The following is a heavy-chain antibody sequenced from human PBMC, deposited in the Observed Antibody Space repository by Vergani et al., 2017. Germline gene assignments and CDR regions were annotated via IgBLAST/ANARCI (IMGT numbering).Heavy chain of an antibody. D-gene: IGHD3-16*02. CDR1: GDSITNGGFS. Sequence: QLQLQESGSGLVKPSQTLSLTCAVSGDSITNGGFSWNWIRQPPGKGPEWIGYIFPSGNSDYNPSLKNRVSISLDKSKNQFSLWVNSGTAADTAVYFCARASLRALVGYYYYMDVWGKGKTVVVSS. CDR2: IFPSGNS. V-gene: IGHV4-30-2*01. CDR3: ARASLRALVGYYYYMDV. J-gene: IGHJ6*03.